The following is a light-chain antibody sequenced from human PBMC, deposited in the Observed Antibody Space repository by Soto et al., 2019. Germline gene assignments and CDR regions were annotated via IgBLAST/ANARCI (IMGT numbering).Light chain of an antibody. Sequence: DIQMTQSPSSLSACVGDRVTITCRASQGISNFLAWYQQKPGKVPKLLIYAASTLHSGVPSRFSGGGSGTDFTLTISSLQPEDVATYYCQTYNSAPFTFGPGTKVEIK. V-gene: IGKV1-27*01. CDR2: AAS. CDR1: QGISNF. J-gene: IGKJ3*01. CDR3: QTYNSAPFT.